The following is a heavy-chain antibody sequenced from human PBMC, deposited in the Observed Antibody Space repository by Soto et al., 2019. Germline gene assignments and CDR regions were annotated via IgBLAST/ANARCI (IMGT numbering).Heavy chain of an antibody. J-gene: IGHJ5*02. D-gene: IGHD3-10*01. CDR2: IDYSGST. Sequence: QVQVQESGPRLVKPSQTLSLSCTVSGGSISRGDYYWNWIRQPPGKGLEWIGYIDYSGSTHYNPSLKSRVTISVDTSKNQFSLKLTSVTAADTAVYYCAREGRVSLWFGDPEDAWFDPWGQGTLVTVSS. V-gene: IGHV4-30-4*01. CDR3: AREGRVSLWFGDPEDAWFDP. CDR1: GGSISRGDYY.